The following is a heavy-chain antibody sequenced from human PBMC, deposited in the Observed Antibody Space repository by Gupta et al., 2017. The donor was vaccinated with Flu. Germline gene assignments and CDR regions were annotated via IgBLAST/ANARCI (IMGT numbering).Heavy chain of an antibody. V-gene: IGHV1-58*01. CDR3: SAARFNIADWAFDL. J-gene: IGHJ3*01. Sequence: QTQLVQSGPEVMTPGTSVKVSCKTSGFTFTSSAVQWVRQTRGQRLEWIGWIVVGSGVTDLAQKFQERVTVTRDTSTSKVYMEMSSLRSEDTAVYYCSAARFNIADWAFDLWGQGTMVTVSS. CDR2: IVVGSGVT. D-gene: IGHD2/OR15-2a*01. CDR1: GFTFTSSA.